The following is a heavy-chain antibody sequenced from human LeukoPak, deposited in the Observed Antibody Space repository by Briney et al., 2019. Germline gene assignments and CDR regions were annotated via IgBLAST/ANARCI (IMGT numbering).Heavy chain of an antibody. V-gene: IGHV4-59*01. CDR1: GGSISSYY. CDR3: ARISGSYLPLDY. D-gene: IGHD1-26*01. J-gene: IGHJ4*02. Sequence: SETLSLTCTVSGGSISSYYWSWIRQPPGKGLEWIGCIYYSGSTNYNPSLKSQVTISVDTSKNQFSLKLSSVTAADTAVYYCARISGSYLPLDYWGQGTLVTVSS. CDR2: IYYSGST.